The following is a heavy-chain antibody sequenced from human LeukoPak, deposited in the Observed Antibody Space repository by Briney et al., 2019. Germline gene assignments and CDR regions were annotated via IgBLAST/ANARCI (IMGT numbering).Heavy chain of an antibody. CDR1: GGTFSSYA. D-gene: IGHD3-3*01. CDR2: IIPIFGTA. Sequence: VASVKVSCKASGGTFSSYAISWVRQAPGQGLEWMGGIIPIFGTANYAQKFQGRVTITADESTSTAYMELSSLRSEDTAVYYCAIGFWSGYYFDYWGQGTLVTVSS. J-gene: IGHJ4*02. V-gene: IGHV1-69*13. CDR3: AIGFWSGYYFDY.